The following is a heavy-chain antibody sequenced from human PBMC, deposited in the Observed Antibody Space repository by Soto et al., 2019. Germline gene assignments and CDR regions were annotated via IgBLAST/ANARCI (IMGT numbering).Heavy chain of an antibody. Sequence: GGSLRLSCAASVFIFNTYGMHWVRQAPGKGLEWVAVIWPDGSNRYYADSVSGQFTISRDNSKNTLFLQMNSLSAEDTAVYYCARAAWYYYGMDVWGQGTTVTSP. CDR3: ARAAWYYYGMDV. CDR1: VFIFNTYG. CDR2: IWPDGSNR. J-gene: IGHJ6*02. D-gene: IGHD6-25*01. V-gene: IGHV3-33*01.